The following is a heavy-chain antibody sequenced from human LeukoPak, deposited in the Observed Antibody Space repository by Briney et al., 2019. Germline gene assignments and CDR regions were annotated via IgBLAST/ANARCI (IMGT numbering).Heavy chain of an antibody. V-gene: IGHV4-34*01. CDR3: ARLPMIVVVIGYYYGMDV. Sequence: SETLSLTCSVSDGSINSYYWNWIRQPPGKGLEWIGEINHSGSTNYNPSLKSRVTISVDTSKNQFSLKLSSVTAADTAVYYCARLPMIVVVIGYYYGMDVWGQGTTVTVSS. CDR1: DGSINSYY. CDR2: INHSGST. D-gene: IGHD3-22*01. J-gene: IGHJ6*02.